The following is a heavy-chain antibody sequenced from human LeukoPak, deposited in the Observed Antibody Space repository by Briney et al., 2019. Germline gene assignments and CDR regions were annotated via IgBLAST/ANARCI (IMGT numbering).Heavy chain of an antibody. CDR3: AKGSSNSRPYYFDY. D-gene: IGHD1-1*01. CDR1: GFTFSNYV. Sequence: GGSLRLSCAASGFTFSNYVMSWVRQAPGKGLEWVSAITGSSDSTYYADSVEGRFTSSRDNSKSALFLQMNSLRAEDTAIYYCAKGSSNSRPYYFDYWGQGTLATVSS. J-gene: IGHJ4*02. CDR2: ITGSSDST. V-gene: IGHV3-23*01.